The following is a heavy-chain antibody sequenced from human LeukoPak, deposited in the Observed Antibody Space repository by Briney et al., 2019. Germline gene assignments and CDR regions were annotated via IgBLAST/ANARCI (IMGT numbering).Heavy chain of an antibody. CDR3: ARQHSRGWYGFYFDF. V-gene: IGHV1-18*01. J-gene: IGHJ4*02. Sequence: ASVQVSCQASGYTFTRYGISWVRQPPGQGLAWMEWISAYNGNTNYAQKLQGRVTMTTDTSTSTAYMELRSLRSDDTAVYYCARQHSRGWYGFYFDFWGQGTLVTVSS. CDR1: GYTFTRYG. CDR2: ISAYNGNT. D-gene: IGHD6-19*01.